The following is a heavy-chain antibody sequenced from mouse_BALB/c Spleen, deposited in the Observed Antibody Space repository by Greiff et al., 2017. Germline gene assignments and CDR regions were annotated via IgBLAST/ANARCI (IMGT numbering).Heavy chain of an antibody. CDR1: GFTFSSYG. D-gene: IGHD5-5*01. V-gene: IGHV5-6-3*01. J-gene: IGHJ2*01. CDR3: ARDPAYLFDY. Sequence: DVHLVESGGGLVQPGGSLKLSCAASGFTFSSYGMSWVRQTPDKRLELVATINSNGGSTYYPDSVKGRFTISRDNAKNTLYLQMSSLKSEDTAMYYCARDPAYLFDYWGQGTTLTVSS. CDR2: INSNGGST.